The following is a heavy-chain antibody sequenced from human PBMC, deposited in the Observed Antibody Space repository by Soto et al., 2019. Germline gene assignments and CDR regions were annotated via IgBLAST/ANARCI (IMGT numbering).Heavy chain of an antibody. CDR1: GGSFSGYY. J-gene: IGHJ6*02. Sequence: PSETLSLTCAVYGGSFSGYYWSWIRQPPGKGLEWIGEINHSGSTNYNPSLKSRVTISVDTSKNQFSLKLSSVTAADTAVYYCARGTGYYGAGSAYYYYGIDGWGEGTRVTFYS. CDR2: INHSGST. CDR3: ARGTGYYGAGSAYYYYGIDG. D-gene: IGHD3-10*01. V-gene: IGHV4-34*01.